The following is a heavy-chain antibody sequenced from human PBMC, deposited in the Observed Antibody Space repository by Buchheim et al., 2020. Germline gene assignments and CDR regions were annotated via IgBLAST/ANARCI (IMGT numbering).Heavy chain of an antibody. CDR2: IYYSGST. CDR1: GGSISSYY. J-gene: IGHJ4*02. V-gene: IGHV4-59*01. Sequence: QVQLQESGPGLVKPSETLSLTCTVSGGSISSYYWSWIRQPPGKGLEWIGYIYYSGSTNYNPSLKSRVTISVDTSKNQFSLKLSSVTAADTAVYYCARYSSGYYAYFDYWGQGTL. CDR3: ARYSSGYYAYFDY. D-gene: IGHD3-22*01.